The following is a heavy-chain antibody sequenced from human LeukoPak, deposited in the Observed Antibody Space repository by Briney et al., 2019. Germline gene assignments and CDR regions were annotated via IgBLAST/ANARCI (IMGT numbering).Heavy chain of an antibody. Sequence: EASVKVSCKASGYTFTGYYIHWVRQAPGQGLEWMGWINPNSGGTNYAQKFQGRVTMTRDTSISTAYMELSRLRSADTAVYYCARDGGYSGYDGFDRWGQGTLVTVSS. V-gene: IGHV1-2*02. CDR2: INPNSGGT. J-gene: IGHJ5*02. D-gene: IGHD5-12*01. CDR1: GYTFTGYY. CDR3: ARDGGYSGYDGFDR.